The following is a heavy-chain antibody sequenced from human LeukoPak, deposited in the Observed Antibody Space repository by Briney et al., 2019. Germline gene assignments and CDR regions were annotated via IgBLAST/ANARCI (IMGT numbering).Heavy chain of an antibody. J-gene: IGHJ5*02. CDR3: ARSLYGGNSRWFDP. V-gene: IGHV1-18*01. D-gene: IGHD4-23*01. CDR1: GYTFTSYG. CDR2: ISAYNGNT. Sequence: ASVKVSCKASGYTFTSYGISWVRQAPGQGLEWMGWISAYNGNTNYAQKFQGRVTMTRDTSISTAYMELSRLRSDDTAVYYCARSLYGGNSRWFDPWGQGTLVTVSS.